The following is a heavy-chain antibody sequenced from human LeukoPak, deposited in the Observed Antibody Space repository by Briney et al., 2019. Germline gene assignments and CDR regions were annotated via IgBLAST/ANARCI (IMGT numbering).Heavy chain of an antibody. CDR1: GFTFSDYY. CDR2: ISSSGSTI. D-gene: IGHD6-6*01. V-gene: IGHV3-11*04. Sequence: PGGSLRLSCAASGFTFSDYYMSWIRQAPGKGLEWVSYISSSGSTIYYADSVKGRFTISRDNAKNSLYLQMNSLRAEDTAAYYCAHHGRYSSSSSDYWGQGTLVTVSS. J-gene: IGHJ4*02. CDR3: AHHGRYSSSSSDY.